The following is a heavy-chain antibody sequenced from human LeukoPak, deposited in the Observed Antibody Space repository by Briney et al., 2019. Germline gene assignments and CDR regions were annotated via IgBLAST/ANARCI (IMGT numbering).Heavy chain of an antibody. CDR2: INHSGST. Sequence: SETLSLTCSVYGGSFSCYYWMWIRQPPGKGLEWMGEINHSGSTNYHPSLKSRVTISVDTSKNQFSLKLSSVTAADTAVYCWARGSRRAYSSSWYYYWGQGTLVTVSS. J-gene: IGHJ4*02. D-gene: IGHD6-13*01. V-gene: IGHV4-34*01. CDR1: GGSFSCYY. CDR3: ARGSRRAYSSSWYYY.